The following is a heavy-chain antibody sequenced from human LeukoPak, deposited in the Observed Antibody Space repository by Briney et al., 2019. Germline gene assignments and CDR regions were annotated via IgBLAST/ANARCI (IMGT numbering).Heavy chain of an antibody. CDR2: IYHSGST. D-gene: IGHD4-17*01. Sequence: PSETLSLTCTVSGGSISSSSYYWGWIRQPPGKGLEWIGSIYHSGSTYYNPSLKSRVTISVDTSKNQFSLKLSSVTAADTAVYYCARETDYGDYFNFDYWGQGTLVTVSS. CDR3: ARETDYGDYFNFDY. V-gene: IGHV4-39*07. J-gene: IGHJ4*02. CDR1: GGSISSSSYY.